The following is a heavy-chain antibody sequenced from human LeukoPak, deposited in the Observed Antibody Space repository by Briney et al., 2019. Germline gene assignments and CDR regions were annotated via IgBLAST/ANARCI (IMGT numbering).Heavy chain of an antibody. CDR3: ARMRYSASGSSYYFDY. CDR2: IDWDGDN. V-gene: IGHV2-70*11. CDR1: GFSLTTRGMC. J-gene: IGHJ4*02. D-gene: IGHD3-10*01. Sequence: ESGPALVKPTQTLTLTCTFSGFSLTTRGMCVSWIRQPPGKALDWLARIDWDGDNYYTTSLKTRLSISKDTSKNQVVLTMTNMDPMDTATYYCARMRYSASGSSYYFDYWGQGTLVTVSS.